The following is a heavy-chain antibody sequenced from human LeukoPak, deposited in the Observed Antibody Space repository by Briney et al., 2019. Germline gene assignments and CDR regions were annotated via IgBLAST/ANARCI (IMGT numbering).Heavy chain of an antibody. D-gene: IGHD3-16*02. Sequence: SETLSLTCTVSGGSISSYYWSWIRQPPGKGLEWIGYIYYSGSTNYNPSLKSRVTISVDTSKNQFSLKLSSVTAADTAVYYCARESMITFGGVIVARYFDYWGQGTLVTVSS. CDR1: GGSISSYY. CDR3: ARESMITFGGVIVARYFDY. V-gene: IGHV4-59*01. CDR2: IYYSGST. J-gene: IGHJ4*02.